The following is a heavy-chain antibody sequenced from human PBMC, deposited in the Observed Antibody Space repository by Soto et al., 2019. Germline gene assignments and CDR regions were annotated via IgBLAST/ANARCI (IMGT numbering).Heavy chain of an antibody. Sequence: TVVGGTTINRNYHRVWNSQTPGKGLAWIGKVYYNGNTYYNQSLQSRVTISVDTSNNLFSLMVTSVTAADTVFYFCAEFSMSYNVRLFDYWSQGTLVTVSS. V-gene: IGHV4-39*01. CDR3: AEFSMSYNVRLFDY. J-gene: IGHJ4*02. CDR2: VYYNGNT. CDR1: GGTTINRNYH. D-gene: IGHD1-1*01.